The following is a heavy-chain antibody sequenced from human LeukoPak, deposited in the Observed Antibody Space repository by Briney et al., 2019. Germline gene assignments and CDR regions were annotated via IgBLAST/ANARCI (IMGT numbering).Heavy chain of an antibody. CDR3: ARNGYSSSWATYYYYGMDV. V-gene: IGHV3-33*01. J-gene: IGHJ6*02. CDR1: GFTFSSYG. D-gene: IGHD6-13*01. Sequence: GGSLRLSCAASGFTFSSYGMHWVRQAPGKGVEWVAVIWYDGINKYYAASVKGLFTISRDNSKNTLCLQMNSLRAEDTAVYYCARNGYSSSWATYYYYGMDVWGQGTTVTVSS. CDR2: IWYDGINK.